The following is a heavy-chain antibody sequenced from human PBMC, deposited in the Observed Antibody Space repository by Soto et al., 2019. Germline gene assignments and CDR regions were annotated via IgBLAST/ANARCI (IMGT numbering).Heavy chain of an antibody. V-gene: IGHV4-31*03. CDR1: GGSISNGNYY. CDR3: AKNGTTRPWFDP. CDR2: IYYIGTT. J-gene: IGHJ5*02. D-gene: IGHD6-6*01. Sequence: QVQLQASGPGLVKPSQTLSLTCTVSGGSISNGNYYWSGIRQLPGKGLEWIGNIYYIGTTSYNPSLKSRVTISIDTSKNQFSLKLRSVVAADTAMYYCAKNGTTRPWFDPGGQGTLVTVSS.